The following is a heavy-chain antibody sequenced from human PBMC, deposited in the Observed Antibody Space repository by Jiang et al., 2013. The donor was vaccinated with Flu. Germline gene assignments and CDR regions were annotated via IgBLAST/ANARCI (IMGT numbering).Heavy chain of an antibody. V-gene: IGHV1-69*04. D-gene: IGHD2-2*02. J-gene: IGHJ3*02. CDR3: ARDRYNRRDAFDI. CDR1: GGTFTSYA. Sequence: SCKASGGTFTSYAFSWVRQAPGQGLEWMGRSIPILDIVNYAQKFQGRVTITADKSTSTLDLELSGLRSEDTAVYYCARDRYNRRDAFDIWGQGTLVTVSS. CDR2: SIPILDIV.